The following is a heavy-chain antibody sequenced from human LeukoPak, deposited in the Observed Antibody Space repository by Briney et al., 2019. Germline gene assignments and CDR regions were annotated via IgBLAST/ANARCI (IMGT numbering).Heavy chain of an antibody. J-gene: IGHJ6*02. CDR3: ARVGGYYGSGFAPPQYYYYYGMDV. Sequence: SETLSLTCAVYGGSSSGYYWSWIRQPPGKGLEWIGEINHSGSTNYNPCLKSRVTISVDTSKNQFSLKLSSVTAADTAVYYCARVGGYYGSGFAPPQYYYYYGMDVWGQGTTVTVSS. CDR1: GGSSSGYY. V-gene: IGHV4-34*01. D-gene: IGHD3-10*01. CDR2: INHSGST.